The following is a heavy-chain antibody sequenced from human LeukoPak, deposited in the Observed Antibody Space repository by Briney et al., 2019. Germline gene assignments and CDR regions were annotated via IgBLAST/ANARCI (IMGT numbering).Heavy chain of an antibody. J-gene: IGHJ5*02. V-gene: IGHV4-4*02. Sequence: SGTLSLTCGVSGGPIISSNWWSWVRQPPGKGLEWIGEIYHAGSTNYNPSLKSRVTISVDTSKNQFSLKLSSVTAADTAVYYCARHSGIVADNWFDPWGQGTLVTVSS. D-gene: IGHD1-26*01. CDR2: IYHAGST. CDR1: GGPIISSNW. CDR3: ARHSGIVADNWFDP.